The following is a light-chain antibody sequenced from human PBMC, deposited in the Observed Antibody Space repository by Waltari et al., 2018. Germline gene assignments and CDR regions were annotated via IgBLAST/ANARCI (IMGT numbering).Light chain of an antibody. Sequence: SYELTQPPSISVSPGQTARITCSGDALSKLYCYWYQQKPGQAPLLLIYKDIERPTGITERFSGSNSERTVTLTISGVQAEDEADYYCKSADSSGTYVFGLGTKVTVL. J-gene: IGLJ1*01. CDR2: KDI. V-gene: IGLV3-25*03. CDR3: KSADSSGTYV. CDR1: ALSKLY.